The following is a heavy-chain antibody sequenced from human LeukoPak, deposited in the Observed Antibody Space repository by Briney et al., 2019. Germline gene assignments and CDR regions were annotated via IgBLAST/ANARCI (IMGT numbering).Heavy chain of an antibody. CDR3: TLPPDY. CDR2: ISYDGSNK. J-gene: IGHJ4*02. Sequence: GRSLRLSCAASGFTFSSYAMHWVRQAPGKGLEWVAVISYDGSNKYYADSVKGRFTISRDNSKNTLYLQMNSLRAEDTAVYYCTLPPDYWGQGTLVTVSS. CDR1: GFTFSSYA. V-gene: IGHV3-30-3*01. D-gene: IGHD2-21*02.